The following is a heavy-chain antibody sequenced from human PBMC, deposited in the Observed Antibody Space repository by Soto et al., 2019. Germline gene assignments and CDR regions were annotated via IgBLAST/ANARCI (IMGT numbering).Heavy chain of an antibody. CDR3: AHRPSPYCSGGSCSYYFDY. CDR2: IYWDDDK. V-gene: IGHV2-5*02. CDR1: GFSLSTSGVG. J-gene: IGHJ4*02. D-gene: IGHD2-15*01. Sequence: SGPTLLKPTHTLTLTCTFSGFSLSTSGVGVGWIRQPPGKALEWLALIYWDDDKRYSPSLKSRLTITKETSKNQVVLTMTNMDPVDTATYYCAHRPSPYCSGGSCSYYFDYWGQGTLVTVSS.